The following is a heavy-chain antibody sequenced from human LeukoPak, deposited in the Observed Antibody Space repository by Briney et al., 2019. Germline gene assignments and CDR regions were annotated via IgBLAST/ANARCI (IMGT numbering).Heavy chain of an antibody. Sequence: GGSLRLSCAASGFTFGDYAMHWVRQAPGKGLEWVSGISWNSDSKGYADSVKGRFTIFRDNAKNSLYLQMNSLRAEDTALYYCAKDRYSGSYADASDIWGQGTMVTVSS. J-gene: IGHJ3*02. D-gene: IGHD1-26*01. V-gene: IGHV3-9*01. CDR1: GFTFGDYA. CDR3: AKDRYSGSYADASDI. CDR2: ISWNSDSK.